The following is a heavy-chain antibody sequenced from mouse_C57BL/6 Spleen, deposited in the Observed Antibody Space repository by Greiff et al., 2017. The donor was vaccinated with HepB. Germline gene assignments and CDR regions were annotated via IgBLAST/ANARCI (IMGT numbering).Heavy chain of an antibody. D-gene: IGHD1-1*01. CDR1: GFTFSNYW. V-gene: IGHV6-3*01. J-gene: IGHJ4*01. CDR2: IRLKSDNYAT. Sequence: EVKVEESGGGLVQPGGSMKLSCVASGFTFSNYWKNWVRQSPEKGLEWVAQIRLKSDNYATHYAESVKGRFTISRDDSKSSVYLQMNNLRAEDTGIYYCTTYGYAMDYWGQGTSVTVSS. CDR3: TTYGYAMDY.